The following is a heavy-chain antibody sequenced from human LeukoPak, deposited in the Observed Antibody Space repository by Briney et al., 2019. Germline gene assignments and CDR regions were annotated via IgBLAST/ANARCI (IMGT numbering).Heavy chain of an antibody. J-gene: IGHJ4*02. CDR2: MSSGGTYI. Sequence: PGGSLRLSCTASGFTFSNHAMTWVRQAPGKGLEWVSSMSSGGTYIYYADSVRGRFTISRDNAKNSLYLVMNSLRAEDTATYVVRWGQGTLVTVSS. V-gene: IGHV3-21*01. D-gene: IGHD2-15*01. CDR3: R. CDR1: GFTFSNHA.